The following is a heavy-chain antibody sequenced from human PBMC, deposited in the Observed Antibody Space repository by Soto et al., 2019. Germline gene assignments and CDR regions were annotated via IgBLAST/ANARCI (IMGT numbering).Heavy chain of an antibody. CDR1: GGSISSGDYY. D-gene: IGHD6-19*01. J-gene: IGHJ5*02. CDR3: ARDLGSAGTFGWFDP. CDR2: IYYSGST. V-gene: IGHV4-30-4*01. Sequence: SETLSLTRTVSGGSISSGDYYWSWIRQPPGKGLEWIGYIYYSGSTYYNPSLKSRVTISVDTSKNQFSLKLSSVTAADTAVYYCARDLGSAGTFGWFDPWGQGTLVTVSS.